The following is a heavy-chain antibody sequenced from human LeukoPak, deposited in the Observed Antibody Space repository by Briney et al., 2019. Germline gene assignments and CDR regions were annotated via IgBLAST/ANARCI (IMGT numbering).Heavy chain of an antibody. CDR2: IKRETDGATT. CDR3: TAGEGFTDFDS. D-gene: IGHD3-16*01. Sequence: GRSLRLSCAASGFSFSNAWMSWVPQAPGKGLEWVVRIKRETDGATTAYTAPVKGRFSISRDDSKNTVFLQMSSLKTEGTAVYYCTAGEGFTDFDSWGQGTLVTVSS. J-gene: IGHJ4*02. CDR1: GFSFSNAW. V-gene: IGHV3-15*01.